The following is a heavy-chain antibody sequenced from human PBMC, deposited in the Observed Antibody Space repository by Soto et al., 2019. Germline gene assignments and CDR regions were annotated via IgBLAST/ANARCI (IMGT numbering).Heavy chain of an antibody. D-gene: IGHD3-10*01. V-gene: IGHV4-4*07. CDR1: GGSIGSYY. CDR2: FYTSGSP. J-gene: IGHJ4*02. CDR3: AREYYSGSGTYYAPFDF. Sequence: SETLSLTCTVSGGSIGSYYWNWIRQPAGRGLEWIGRFYTSGSPNYNPSLKSRVTLSVDTSKNQFSLTLSSVTAADTAVYYCAREYYSGSGTYYAPFDFWGQGTLVTVSS.